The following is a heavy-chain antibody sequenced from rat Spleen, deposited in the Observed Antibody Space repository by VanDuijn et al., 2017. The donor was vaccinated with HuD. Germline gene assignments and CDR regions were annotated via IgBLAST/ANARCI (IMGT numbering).Heavy chain of an antibody. Sequence: EVQLVESGGGLVQPGRSLKLSCVVSGFTFSDYYMAWVRQAPKKGLDWVASISYEGSSTYYEDSVKGRFTISRDNAKSTLYLQMNSLRSDDTATYYCARPPEGIVGLTGYFDFWGPGTMVTVSS. D-gene: IGHD1-11*01. V-gene: IGHV5-22*01. J-gene: IGHJ1*01. CDR2: ISYEGSST. CDR3: ARPPEGIVGLTGYFDF. CDR1: GFTFSDYY.